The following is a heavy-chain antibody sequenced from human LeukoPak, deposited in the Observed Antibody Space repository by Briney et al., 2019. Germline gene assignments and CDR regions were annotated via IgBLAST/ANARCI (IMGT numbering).Heavy chain of an antibody. D-gene: IGHD2-2*01. CDR2: IIPIFGTA. J-gene: IGHJ6*02. Sequence: SVKVSCKASGGTFSSYAISWVRQAPGQGLEWMGGIIPIFGTANYAQKFQGRVTITADESTSTAYMELSSLRSEDTAVYYCARDIVVVPAAIQKYYYGMDVWGQGTTVTVSS. CDR3: ARDIVVVPAAIQKYYYGMDV. CDR1: GGTFSSYA. V-gene: IGHV1-69*01.